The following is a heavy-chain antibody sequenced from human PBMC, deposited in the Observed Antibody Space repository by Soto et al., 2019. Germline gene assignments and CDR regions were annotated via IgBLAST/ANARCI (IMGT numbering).Heavy chain of an antibody. J-gene: IGHJ2*01. CDR1: GFTFRSYA. CDR2: ISGSGIST. V-gene: IGHV3-23*01. CDR3: AKEPVGPDWYFDL. Sequence: GSLRLSCAASGFTFRSYAMSWVRQAPGKGLEWASGISGSGISTHYADSVKGRFTVSRDNSKNTLYLQMNSLRAEDTAVYNCAKEPVGPDWYFDLWGRGTLVTVSS.